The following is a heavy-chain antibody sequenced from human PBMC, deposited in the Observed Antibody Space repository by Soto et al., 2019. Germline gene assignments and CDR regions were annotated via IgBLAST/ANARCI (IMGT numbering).Heavy chain of an antibody. CDR1: GFTFSSYG. Sequence: GGSLRLSCAASGFTFSSYGMHWVRQAPGKGLEWVAVIWYDGSNKYYADSVKGRFTISRDNSKNTLYLQMNSLRAEDTAVYYCARPSVTGYYEERGYYFDYWGQGTLVTVSS. CDR2: IWYDGSNK. J-gene: IGHJ4*02. V-gene: IGHV3-33*01. D-gene: IGHD3-9*01. CDR3: ARPSVTGYYEERGYYFDY.